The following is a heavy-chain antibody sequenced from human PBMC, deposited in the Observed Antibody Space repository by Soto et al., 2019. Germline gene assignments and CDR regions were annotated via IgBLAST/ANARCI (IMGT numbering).Heavy chain of an antibody. Sequence: PGGSLRLSCAVSGFTVSSNYMSWVRQAPGKGLEWVSVIYSGGSTYYADSVKGRFTISRDNSKNTLYLQMNSLRAEDTAVYYCAREARYGDYVYAFDIWGQGTMVTVSS. CDR3: AREARYGDYVYAFDI. CDR2: IYSGGST. V-gene: IGHV3-53*01. CDR1: GFTVSSNY. J-gene: IGHJ3*02. D-gene: IGHD4-17*01.